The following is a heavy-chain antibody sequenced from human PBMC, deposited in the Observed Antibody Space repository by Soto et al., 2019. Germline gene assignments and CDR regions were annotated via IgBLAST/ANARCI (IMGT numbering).Heavy chain of an antibody. D-gene: IGHD3-10*01. Sequence: ASVKVSCKASGGTFSSYAISWVRRAPGQGLEWMGWIHPADDNTKHSKKLQGRVTISSDTSASTVYMELISLTFEDTAMYYCTIDGEVGRTFGMDVWGQGNTVRVYS. CDR1: GGTFSSYA. V-gene: IGHV1-3*01. CDR2: IHPADDNT. J-gene: IGHJ6*02. CDR3: TIDGEVGRTFGMDV.